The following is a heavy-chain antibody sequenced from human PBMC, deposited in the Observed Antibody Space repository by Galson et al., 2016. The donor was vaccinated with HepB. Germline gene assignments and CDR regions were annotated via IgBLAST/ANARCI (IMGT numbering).Heavy chain of an antibody. CDR2: ISSSSSTK. Sequence: SLRLSCAGSGFIFGTYSMNWVRQAPGKGLEWVSYISSSSSTKYYVDSVKGRFTISRDNAKNSLYLQMNSLRDEDTAVYFCARWLKGSIIIANNYHCYYGMDVWGQGTTVTVSS. J-gene: IGHJ6*02. V-gene: IGHV3-48*02. D-gene: IGHD2-15*01. CDR1: GFIFGTYS. CDR3: ARWLKGSIIIANNYHCYYGMDV.